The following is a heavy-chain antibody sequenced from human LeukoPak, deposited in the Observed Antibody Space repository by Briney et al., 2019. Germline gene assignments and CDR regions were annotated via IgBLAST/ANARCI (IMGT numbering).Heavy chain of an antibody. V-gene: IGHV1-46*01. J-gene: IGHJ4*02. CDR1: GYTFTSYY. Sequence: ASVKVSCKASGYTFTSYYMHWVRQAPGQGLEWMGIINPSGGSTSYAQKFQGRVTMTRDMSTSTVYMELSSLRSEDTAVYYCAREVAAAGGFDYWGQGTLVTGSS. D-gene: IGHD6-13*01. CDR2: INPSGGST. CDR3: AREVAAAGGFDY.